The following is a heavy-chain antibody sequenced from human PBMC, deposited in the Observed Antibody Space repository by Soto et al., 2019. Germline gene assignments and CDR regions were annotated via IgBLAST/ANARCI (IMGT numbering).Heavy chain of an antibody. CDR2: ISASGVRT. Sequence: GGSLRLSCTVSGFTFANYAMAWVRQAPGKGLEWVSGISASGVRTYYADSAKGRFTISRDNSNNTLYLQMTSLRAEDTAVYYCAKDLVVLSARFESWGQGALVTVS. CDR3: AKDLVVLSARFES. V-gene: IGHV3-23*01. J-gene: IGHJ4*02. D-gene: IGHD2-15*01. CDR1: GFTFANYA.